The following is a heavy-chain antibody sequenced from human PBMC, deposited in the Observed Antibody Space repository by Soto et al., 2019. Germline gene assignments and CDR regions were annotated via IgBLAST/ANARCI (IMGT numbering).Heavy chain of an antibody. D-gene: IGHD3-3*01. V-gene: IGHV4-31*03. Sequence: ASETLSLTCPVSGGYIRSGCYYWSWIRQHPGKGLEWIGYIYYSGSTYYNPSLKSRVTISVDTSKNQFSLKLSSVTAADTAVYYCATTLSDFWSGSRWFDPWGQGTLVTVSS. CDR3: ATTLSDFWSGSRWFDP. J-gene: IGHJ5*02. CDR1: GGYIRSGCYY. CDR2: IYYSGST.